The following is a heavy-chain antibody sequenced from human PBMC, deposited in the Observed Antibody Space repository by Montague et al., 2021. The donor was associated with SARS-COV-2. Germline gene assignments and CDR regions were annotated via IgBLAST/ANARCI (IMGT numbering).Heavy chain of an antibody. Sequence: TLSLTCTVSGGSISSGSYYWSWIRQPAGKGLEWIGRIYTSGTTDYSFSLKGRDTISVDTSKNQFSLKLTSVTAADTAVYYCARAHSGSWAHLDNWGQGSLVTVSS. V-gene: IGHV4-61*02. CDR2: IYTSGTT. CDR3: ARAHSGSWAHLDN. D-gene: IGHD5-12*01. J-gene: IGHJ4*02. CDR1: GGSISSGSYY.